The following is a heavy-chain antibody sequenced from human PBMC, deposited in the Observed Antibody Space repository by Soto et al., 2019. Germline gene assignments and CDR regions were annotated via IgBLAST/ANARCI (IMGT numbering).Heavy chain of an antibody. V-gene: IGHV5-10-1*01. CDR2: IDPSDSYT. Sequence: GEFLKISCKGSGYSFTSYWISWVRKMPGKGMEWMGRIDPSDSYTNYSPSFQGHVTISADKSISTAYLQWSSLKASDTAMYYCASSTVDTAMVTSNFFDYWGQGTLVTVSS. D-gene: IGHD5-18*01. CDR3: ASSTVDTAMVTSNFFDY. CDR1: GYSFTSYW. J-gene: IGHJ4*02.